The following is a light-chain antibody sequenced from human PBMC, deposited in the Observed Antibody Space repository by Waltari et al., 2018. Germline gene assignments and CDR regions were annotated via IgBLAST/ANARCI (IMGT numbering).Light chain of an antibody. Sequence: EIVLTQSPGTLSLSPGERVTLSCRASQRVSRDLAWYQQKPGQAPRPLLDGASTRATGIPDRFSGSGSGTDFSLTISRLEPEDFAVYYCQHYVRLPVTFGQGTKVEIK. J-gene: IGKJ1*01. V-gene: IGKV3-20*01. CDR1: QRVSRD. CDR2: GAS. CDR3: QHYVRLPVT.